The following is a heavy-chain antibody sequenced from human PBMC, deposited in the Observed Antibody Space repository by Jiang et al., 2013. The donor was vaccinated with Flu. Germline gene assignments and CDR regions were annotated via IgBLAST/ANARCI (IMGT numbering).Heavy chain of an antibody. D-gene: IGHD1-20*01. CDR3: TTWDCSNNTCNEYYFDS. V-gene: IGHV3-48*02. CDR1: GFTFNDYA. CDR2: ISSDSSTI. Sequence: LVESGGGLVQPGGSLRLSCTASGFTFNDYAMNWVRQAPGKGPEWVSYISSDSSTIYYADSVKGRFTISRDSAKKSLYLQMTSLRDEDTAVYYCTTWDCSNNTCNEYYFDSWGQGTLVTISS. J-gene: IGHJ4*02.